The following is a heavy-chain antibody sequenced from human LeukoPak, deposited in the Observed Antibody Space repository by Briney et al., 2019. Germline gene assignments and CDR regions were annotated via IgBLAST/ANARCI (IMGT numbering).Heavy chain of an antibody. CDR2: ISYDGSNK. CDR3: AKEFDLYYYYGMDV. D-gene: IGHD3-9*01. V-gene: IGHV3-30*18. CDR1: GFTFSSYG. Sequence: PGRSLRLSCAASGFTFSSYGMHWVRQAPGKGLEWVAVISYDGSNKYYADSVKGRFTISRDNSKNTLYLQMNSLRAEDTAVYYCAKEFDLYYYYGMDVWGQGTTVTVSS. J-gene: IGHJ6*02.